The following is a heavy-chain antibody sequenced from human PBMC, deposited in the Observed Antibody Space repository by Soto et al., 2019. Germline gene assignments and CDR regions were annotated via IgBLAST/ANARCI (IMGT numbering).Heavy chain of an antibody. V-gene: IGHV2-70*04. Sequence: SGPTLVNPTQTLTLTCTFSGSSLSTSGMHLSWIRQPPGKALEWLARIDWDDDKFYSNFLKTRLTISKDTSKNQVVLTMTNMDPVDTATYYCARIGSSIRDVWGQGTTVTVSS. CDR2: IDWDDDK. CDR3: ARIGSSIRDV. J-gene: IGHJ6*02. CDR1: GSSLSTSGMH. D-gene: IGHD1-26*01.